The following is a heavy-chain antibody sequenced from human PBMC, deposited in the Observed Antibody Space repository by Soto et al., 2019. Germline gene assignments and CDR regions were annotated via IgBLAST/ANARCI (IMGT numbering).Heavy chain of an antibody. J-gene: IGHJ4*02. D-gene: IGHD2-15*01. V-gene: IGHV3-49*03. CDR1: GFTFGDYA. Sequence: PGGSLRLSCTASGFTFGDYAMGWFRQAPGKGLEWVGFIRSKAYGGTTEYAASVKGRFTISRDDSKSIAYLQMNSLKTEDTAVYYCTRGPILHDYWGQGTLVTVSS. CDR2: IRSKAYGGTT. CDR3: TRGPILHDY.